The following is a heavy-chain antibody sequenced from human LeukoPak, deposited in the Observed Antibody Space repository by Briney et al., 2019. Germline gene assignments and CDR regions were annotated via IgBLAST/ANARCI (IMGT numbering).Heavy chain of an antibody. CDR2: IYYSGST. D-gene: IGHD2-15*01. CDR1: GGSISSSSYY. Sequence: PSETLSLTRTVSGGSISSSSYYWGWIRQPPGKGLEWIGSIYYSGSTYYNPSLKSQVTISVDTSKNEFSLKLSSVTAADTAVYYCARRKGYCSGGSCYNWFDPWGQGTLVTVSS. V-gene: IGHV4-39*01. CDR3: ARRKGYCSGGSCYNWFDP. J-gene: IGHJ5*02.